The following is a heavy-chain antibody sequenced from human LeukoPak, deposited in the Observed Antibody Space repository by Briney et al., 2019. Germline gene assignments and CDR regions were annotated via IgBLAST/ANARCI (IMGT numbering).Heavy chain of an antibody. Sequence: SETLSLTCAVSGGSITIGTWWTWVRQPPGQGLEWIGEVHYRGSHNYNSSLKSRVTISLDKTKNQFLLNLTSVTAADTAVYYCASGPRKWGQGTMVAVCS. CDR1: GGSITIGTW. CDR3: ASGPRK. J-gene: IGHJ3*01. V-gene: IGHV4-4*02. CDR2: VHYRGSH.